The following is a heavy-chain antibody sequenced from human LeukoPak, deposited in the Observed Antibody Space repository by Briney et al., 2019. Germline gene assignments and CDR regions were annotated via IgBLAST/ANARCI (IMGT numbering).Heavy chain of an antibody. CDR2: IYNSGTT. J-gene: IGHJ6*02. V-gene: IGHV4-59*01. Sequence: SETLSLTCTVSGRSISYYYWSWIRQSQGKGLEWIGYIYNSGTTNYNPSLKSRVTISVDTSKNQFSLQLRSVTAADTAVYYCAREDPQTTVPEGMDVWGQGTTVTVSS. CDR1: GRSISYYY. CDR3: AREDPQTTVPEGMDV. D-gene: IGHD4-17*01.